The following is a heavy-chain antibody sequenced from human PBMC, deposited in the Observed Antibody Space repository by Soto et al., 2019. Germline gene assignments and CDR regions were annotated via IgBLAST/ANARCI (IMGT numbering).Heavy chain of an antibody. D-gene: IGHD3-22*01. CDR2: IDWDDDK. J-gene: IGHJ4*02. Sequence: SGPYAGEPTQTLTLTCTFSGFSLSTSGMRVSWIRQPPGKALEWLARIDWDDDKFYSTSLKTRLTISKDTSKNQVVLTMTNMDPVDTATYYCARIHVDSSAYFDYWGQGTLVTVSS. CDR3: ARIHVDSSAYFDY. V-gene: IGHV2-70*04. CDR1: GFSLSTSGMR.